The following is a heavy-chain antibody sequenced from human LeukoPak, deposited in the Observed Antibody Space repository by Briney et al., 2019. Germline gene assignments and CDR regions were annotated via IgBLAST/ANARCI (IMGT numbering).Heavy chain of an antibody. CDR3: ARDHKGTYCTNGVCYNGYYFDY. V-gene: IGHV4-31*03. Sequence: PSETLSLTCTVSGGSISSGGHYWSWIRQHPGKGLEWIGYIYYSGSTYYNPSLKSRVTISVDTSKNQFSLKLSSVTAADTAVYYCARDHKGTYCTNGVCYNGYYFDYWGQGTLVTVSS. CDR1: GGSISSGGHY. D-gene: IGHD2-8*01. CDR2: IYYSGST. J-gene: IGHJ4*02.